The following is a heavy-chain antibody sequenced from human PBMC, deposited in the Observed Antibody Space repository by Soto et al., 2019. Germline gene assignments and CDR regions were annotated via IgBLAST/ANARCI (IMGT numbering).Heavy chain of an antibody. D-gene: IGHD3-3*01. CDR1: GGSFSGDY. Sequence: PSETLSLTCAVYGGSFSGDYWSWIRQPPGKGLEWIGEINHSGSTNYNPSLKSRVTISVDTSKNQFSLKLSSVTAADTAVYYCAREGGSAGDFWSGYDSYYYYYYIDVWGQGTTVTVSS. J-gene: IGHJ6*03. CDR3: AREGGSAGDFWSGYDSYYYYYYIDV. V-gene: IGHV4-34*01. CDR2: INHSGST.